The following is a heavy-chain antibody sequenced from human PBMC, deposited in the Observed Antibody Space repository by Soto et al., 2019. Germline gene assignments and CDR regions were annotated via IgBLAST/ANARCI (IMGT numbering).Heavy chain of an antibody. Sequence: QVQLVQSGAEVKKPGASVKVSCKASGYTFTTYDINWVRQAPGQGLEWMGWMTPNSGNTGYAQKFQGRVTMTRNTSISTAYMELSSLRSEDTAVYYCARAPVVTQTRNDFDYWGQGTLVTVSS. CDR3: ARAPVVTQTRNDFDY. J-gene: IGHJ4*02. D-gene: IGHD2-21*02. CDR1: GYTFTTYD. V-gene: IGHV1-8*01. CDR2: MTPNSGNT.